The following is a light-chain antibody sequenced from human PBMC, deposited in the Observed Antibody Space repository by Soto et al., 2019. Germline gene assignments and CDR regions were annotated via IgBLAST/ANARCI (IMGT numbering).Light chain of an antibody. CDR3: QQYGSPDT. Sequence: EIVLTQSPGTLSLSPGERATLSCRASQSVSSSYLAWYHQKPGQAPRRLIYGASSRATSIPDRFSGSGSGTDFTLTISRLEPEDCAVYYCQQYGSPDTFGQGTKLEIK. CDR1: QSVSSSY. V-gene: IGKV3-20*01. J-gene: IGKJ2*01. CDR2: GAS.